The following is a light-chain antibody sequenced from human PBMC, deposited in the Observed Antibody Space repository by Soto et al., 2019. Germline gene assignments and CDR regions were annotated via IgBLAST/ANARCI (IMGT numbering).Light chain of an antibody. J-gene: IGKJ4*01. V-gene: IGKV1-5*01. CDR1: QYISSW. CDR3: QQYNSYSPLT. Sequence: DLQMTQSPSSLSASIGDRVAITCRASQYISSWLAWYQQKPGKAPKLLMFDTFSLESGVPSRFSGSRSGTEFTLTISSLQPDDYATYYCQQYNSYSPLTLGGGTKVEIK. CDR2: DTF.